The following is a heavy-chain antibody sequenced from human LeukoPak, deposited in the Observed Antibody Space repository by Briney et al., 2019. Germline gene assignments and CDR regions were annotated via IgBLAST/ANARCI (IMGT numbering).Heavy chain of an antibody. V-gene: IGHV3-33*06. Sequence: GGSLRLSCAASGFTFSSYGMHWVRQAPGKGLEWVAVIWYDGSNKYYADSVKGRFTISRDNSKNTLYLQMNSLRAEDTAVYYCAKDLTYGSSGWYNAFDIWGQGTMVTVSS. CDR3: AKDLTYGSSGWYNAFDI. CDR2: IWYDGSNK. CDR1: GFTFSSYG. J-gene: IGHJ3*02. D-gene: IGHD6-19*01.